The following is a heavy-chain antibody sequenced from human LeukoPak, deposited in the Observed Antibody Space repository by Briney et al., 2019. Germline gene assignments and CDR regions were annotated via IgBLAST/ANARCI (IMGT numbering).Heavy chain of an antibody. Sequence: GRSLRLSCAASGFTFSSYAMSWVRQAPGKGLEWVSHISPSGSTTYYVDSVKGRFTISRDNSKNTLYLQMNSLRVEDTAVYYCAKDSRNWNDGMDVWGRGTTVTVSS. J-gene: IGHJ6*02. V-gene: IGHV3-23*01. CDR1: GFTFSSYA. CDR2: ISPSGSTT. CDR3: AKDSRNWNDGMDV. D-gene: IGHD1-1*01.